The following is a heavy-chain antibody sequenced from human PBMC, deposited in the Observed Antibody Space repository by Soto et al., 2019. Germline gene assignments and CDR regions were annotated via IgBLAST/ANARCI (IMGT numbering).Heavy chain of an antibody. CDR1: GYTFTSYG. V-gene: IGHV1-18*01. J-gene: IGHJ4*02. CDR3: ARGRYGDY. Sequence: QVHLVQSGAEVKKPGASVKVSCKASGYTFTSYGITWGRQAPGQGLEWMGWISAHNGNTDYAQKLQGRVIVTRDTSTSTAYMELRSLRSDDTAEYYWARGRYGDYWGQGALVTVSS. CDR2: ISAHNGNT. D-gene: IGHD1-1*01.